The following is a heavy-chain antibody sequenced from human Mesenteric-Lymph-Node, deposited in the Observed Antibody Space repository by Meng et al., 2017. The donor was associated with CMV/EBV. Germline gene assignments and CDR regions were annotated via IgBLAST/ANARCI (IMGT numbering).Heavy chain of an antibody. D-gene: IGHD2-8*01. J-gene: IGHJ2*01. CDR3: ARGRGFPNWYFDL. V-gene: IGHV4-4*02. CDR2: IYIGGSS. CDR1: GGARRGTNW. Sequence: AGAGGARRGTNWGGWVGQPPGKGLGWSGEIYIGGSSNYNPSLKRRVTISIEKSKNEFSLKLTSVTAADTAVYYCARGRGFPNWYFDLWGRGTLVTVSS.